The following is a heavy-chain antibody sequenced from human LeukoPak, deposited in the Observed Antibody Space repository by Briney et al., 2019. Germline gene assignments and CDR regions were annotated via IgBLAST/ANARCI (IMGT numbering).Heavy chain of an antibody. D-gene: IGHD2-21*02. CDR2: IRSDGSNK. CDR3: AKSHHVTAIDY. Sequence: GGSLRLSCAASGFTFSSYGMHWVRQAPGKGLEWVAFIRSDGSNKYYADSVKGRFTISRDNSKNTLYLQMNSLRADDTAVYYCAKSHHVTAIDYWGQGTLVTVSS. CDR1: GFTFSSYG. V-gene: IGHV3-30*02. J-gene: IGHJ4*02.